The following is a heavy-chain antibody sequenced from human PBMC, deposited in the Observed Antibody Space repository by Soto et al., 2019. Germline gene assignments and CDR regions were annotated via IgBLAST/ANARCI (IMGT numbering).Heavy chain of an antibody. Sequence: GGSLRLSCAASGFTFSSYGMHWVRQAPGKGLEWVAVIWYDGSNKYYADSVKGRFTISRDNSKNTLYLQMNSLRAEDTAVYYCARINCSSTSCYFDYWGQGTLVTVSS. D-gene: IGHD2-2*01. CDR2: IWYDGSNK. CDR3: ARINCSSTSCYFDY. J-gene: IGHJ4*02. V-gene: IGHV3-33*01. CDR1: GFTFSSYG.